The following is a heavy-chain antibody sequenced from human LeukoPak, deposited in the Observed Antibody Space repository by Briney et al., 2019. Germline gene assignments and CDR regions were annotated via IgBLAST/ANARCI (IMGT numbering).Heavy chain of an antibody. CDR3: AKDWRYNPN. CDR1: GFTFSSYS. J-gene: IGHJ4*02. D-gene: IGHD1-14*01. V-gene: IGHV3-7*03. CDR2: INQVGNEK. Sequence: GSLRLSCAASGFTFSSYSMNWVRQAPGKGLEWVANINQVGNEKYYVDSVKGRFTISRDNAENSLYLQMNSLRAEDTAVYYCAKDWRYNPNWGQGTLVTVSS.